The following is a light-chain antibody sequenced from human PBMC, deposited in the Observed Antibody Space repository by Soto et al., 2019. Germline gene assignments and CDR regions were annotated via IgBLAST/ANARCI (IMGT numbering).Light chain of an antibody. Sequence: EIVLTQSAGTLSLSPGERATLSCAASQSVSSSYLAWYQQKNGQAPRPLIYAASSRATGIPDRFSGSGYGTDFTLTISRLETEDFAVYICQQYGTSPRTFGQGTRLEIK. CDR1: QSVSSSY. V-gene: IGKV3-20*01. CDR3: QQYGTSPRT. CDR2: AAS. J-gene: IGKJ5*01.